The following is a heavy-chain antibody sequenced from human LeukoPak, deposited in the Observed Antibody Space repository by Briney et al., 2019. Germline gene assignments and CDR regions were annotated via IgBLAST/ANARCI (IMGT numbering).Heavy chain of an antibody. Sequence: SETLSLTCAVSAGSIGNYYWSWIRQPPGKGLEWIGYIYYSGSTNYNPSLKSRVTISVDTSKNQFSLKLSSVTAADTAVYYCARVRDYYDSSGYYGYAFDIWGQGTMVTASS. CDR3: ARVRDYYDSSGYYGYAFDI. J-gene: IGHJ3*02. D-gene: IGHD3-22*01. CDR2: IYYSGST. V-gene: IGHV4-59*01. CDR1: AGSIGNYY.